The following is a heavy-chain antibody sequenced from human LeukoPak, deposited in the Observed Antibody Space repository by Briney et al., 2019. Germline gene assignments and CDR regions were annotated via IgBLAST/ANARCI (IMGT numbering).Heavy chain of an antibody. D-gene: IGHD2/OR15-2a*01. CDR1: GYTFTGYC. CDR3: ARDPTHFNWFDP. Sequence: ASVKVSCKASGYTFTGYCMHWVRQAPGQGLEWMGWINPNSGGTNYAQKFQGRVTMTRDTSISTAYMELSRLRSDDTAVYYCARDPTHFNWFDPWGQGTLVTVSS. CDR2: INPNSGGT. J-gene: IGHJ5*02. V-gene: IGHV1-2*02.